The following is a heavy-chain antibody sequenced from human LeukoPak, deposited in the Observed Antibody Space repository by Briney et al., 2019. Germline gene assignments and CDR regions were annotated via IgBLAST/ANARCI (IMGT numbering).Heavy chain of an antibody. CDR2: ISGSGDNT. J-gene: IGHJ5*02. D-gene: IGHD3-10*01. Sequence: GGSLRLSWAASGFTFSSYSMNWVRQAPGKGLEWVSTISGSGDNTYYADSVKGRFTISRDNSKNPLYLQMNSLTAEDTAVYYCAKVKSGSGSYPPFDPWGQGTLVTVSS. V-gene: IGHV3-23*01. CDR3: AKVKSGSGSYPPFDP. CDR1: GFTFSSYS.